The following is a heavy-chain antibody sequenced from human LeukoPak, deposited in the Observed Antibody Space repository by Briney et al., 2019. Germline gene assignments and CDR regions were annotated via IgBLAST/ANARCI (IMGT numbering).Heavy chain of an antibody. V-gene: IGHV3-20*01. CDR1: GFTFSSYW. CDR2: INWNGGST. Sequence: PGGSLRLSCAASGFTFSSYWMSWVRQAPGKGLEWVSGINWNGGSTGYADSVKGRFTISRDNAKNSLYLQMNSLRAEDTALYHCARTGYCSSTSCSYYYYYYMDVWGKGTTVTVSS. J-gene: IGHJ6*03. CDR3: ARTGYCSSTSCSYYYYYYMDV. D-gene: IGHD2-2*01.